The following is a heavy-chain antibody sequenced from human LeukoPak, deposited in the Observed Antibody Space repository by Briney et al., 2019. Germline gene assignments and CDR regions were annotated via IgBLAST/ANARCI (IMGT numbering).Heavy chain of an antibody. CDR3: ARGPRDSSSYQYFQH. CDR1: GFTFSDYS. Sequence: PGGSLRLSCAASGFTFSDYSMNWVRQAPGKGLEWVSSISSSSAYIYYADSVKGRFTVSRDNAENSLSLQMNSLRAEDSAIYHCARGPRDSSSYQYFQHWGQGTLVTVSA. J-gene: IGHJ1*01. V-gene: IGHV3-21*01. CDR2: ISSSSAYI. D-gene: IGHD6-13*01.